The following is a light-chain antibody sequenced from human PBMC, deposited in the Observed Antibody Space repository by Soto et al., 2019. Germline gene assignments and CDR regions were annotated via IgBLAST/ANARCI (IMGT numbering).Light chain of an antibody. CDR3: QQANSFPRT. V-gene: IGKV1D-12*01. J-gene: IGKJ4*01. Sequence: DIQMTQSPSSVSASVGDRVTITCRASQGISSWLAWYQKKPGKAPKLLIYAASSLQSGVPSRFSGSGSGTDLTLTISSLQPEDFSTYYCQQANSFPRTFCGGTKVEIK. CDR2: AAS. CDR1: QGISSW.